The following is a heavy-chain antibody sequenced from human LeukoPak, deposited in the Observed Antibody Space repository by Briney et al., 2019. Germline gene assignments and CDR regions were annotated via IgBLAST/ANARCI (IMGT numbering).Heavy chain of an antibody. CDR3: ARVKWEARRDAFDI. V-gene: IGHV3-48*04. D-gene: IGHD1-26*01. CDR2: ITSSSSTI. J-gene: IGHJ3*02. CDR1: GFTFSSYS. Sequence: QPGGSLRLSCAASGFTFSSYSMNWVRQAPGKGLEWVSYITSSSSTIYYADSVKGRFTISRDNAKNSLYLQMNSLRAEDTAVYYCARVKWEARRDAFDIWGQGTMVTVSS.